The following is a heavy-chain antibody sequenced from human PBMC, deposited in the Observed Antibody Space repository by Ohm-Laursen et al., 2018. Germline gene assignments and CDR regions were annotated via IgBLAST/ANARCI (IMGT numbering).Heavy chain of an antibody. Sequence: GSLRLSCAASGFTFSSYDMHWVRQATGKGLEWVSAIGTAGDTYYPGSVKGRFTISRENAKNSLYLQMNSLRAGDTAVYYCARGAVADAFDIWGQGTMVTVPS. CDR1: GFTFSSYD. D-gene: IGHD6-19*01. J-gene: IGHJ3*02. CDR2: IGTAGDT. V-gene: IGHV3-13*01. CDR3: ARGAVADAFDI.